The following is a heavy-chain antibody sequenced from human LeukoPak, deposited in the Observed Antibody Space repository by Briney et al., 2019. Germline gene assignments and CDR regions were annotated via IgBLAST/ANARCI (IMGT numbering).Heavy chain of an antibody. D-gene: IGHD2-15*01. J-gene: IGHJ4*02. CDR3: ARGRGYCSPTTCWYFDY. V-gene: IGHV3-48*01. Sequence: GGSLRLSCAASGFTFSTYQMIWVRQAPGKGLEWLSYINSGSDIIYYAGSVKGRFTISRDNAKNSLYLQMNSLRAEDTAVYYCARGRGYCSPTTCWYFDYWGQGTLVTVSS. CDR2: INSGSDII. CDR1: GFTFSTYQ.